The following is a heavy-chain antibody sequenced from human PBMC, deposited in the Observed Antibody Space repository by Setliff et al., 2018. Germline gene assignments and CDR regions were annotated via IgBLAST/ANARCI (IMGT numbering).Heavy chain of an antibody. CDR1: GFTSSMYG. CDR2: ISFDGSNE. J-gene: IGHJ6*03. CDR3: ARPTSAGRLWYLDV. D-gene: IGHD1-26*01. V-gene: IGHV3-30*19. Sequence: GESLKISCAASGFTSSMYGVHWVRQAPGKGLEWVAVISFDGSNESYTDSVKGRFTISRDNSENTLYLQMNSLRADDTAVYYCARPTSAGRLWYLDVWGTGTTVTVSS.